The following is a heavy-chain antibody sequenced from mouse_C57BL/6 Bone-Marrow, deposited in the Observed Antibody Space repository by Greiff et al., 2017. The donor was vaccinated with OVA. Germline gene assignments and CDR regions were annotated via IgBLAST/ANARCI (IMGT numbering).Heavy chain of an antibody. D-gene: IGHD2-13*01. CDR1: GFTFSSYT. CDR3: ARHGDYSYAMDY. J-gene: IGHJ4*01. Sequence: EVHLVESGGGLVKPGGSLKLSCAASGFTFSSYTMSWVRQTPEKRLEWVATISGGGGNTYYPDSVKGRFTISRDNAKNTLYLQMSSLRSEDTALYYCARHGDYSYAMDYWGQGTSVTVSS. CDR2: ISGGGGNT. V-gene: IGHV5-9*01.